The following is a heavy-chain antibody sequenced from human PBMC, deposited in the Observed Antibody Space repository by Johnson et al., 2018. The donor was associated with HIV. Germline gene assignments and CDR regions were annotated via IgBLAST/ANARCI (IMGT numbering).Heavy chain of an antibody. D-gene: IGHD1-26*01. Sequence: QMQLVESGGGLVQPGGSLRLSCAASGFTFSSYAMHWVRQAPGKGLEWVAVISYDGSNKYYADSVKGRFTISRDNSKNTLYLQMNSLRAEDTAVYYCARDRMRGATKDAFDIWGQGTMVTVSS. CDR3: ARDRMRGATKDAFDI. CDR1: GFTFSSYA. V-gene: IGHV3-30-3*01. CDR2: ISYDGSNK. J-gene: IGHJ3*02.